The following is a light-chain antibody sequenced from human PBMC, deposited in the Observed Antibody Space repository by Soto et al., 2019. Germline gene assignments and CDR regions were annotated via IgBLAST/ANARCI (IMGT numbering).Light chain of an antibody. V-gene: IGLV2-11*01. CDR3: CSYAGASTYV. Sequence: QSALPQPRSVSGSPGQPVTICCSGSSRDVGGYNYVSWYQHHPGKAPTLMIYDVSKRPTGVPDRFSGSKSGNTASLTISGLQAEDEADYYCCSYAGASTYVFATGTKVTV. CDR1: SRDVGGYNY. J-gene: IGLJ1*01. CDR2: DVS.